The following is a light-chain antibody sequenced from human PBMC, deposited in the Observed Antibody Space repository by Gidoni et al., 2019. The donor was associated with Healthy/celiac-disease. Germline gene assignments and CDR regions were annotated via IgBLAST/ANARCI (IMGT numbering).Light chain of an antibody. CDR2: AAS. V-gene: IGKV1-9*01. Sequence: DSQLTQSPSFLSASVGDRVTITCRASQGISSYLAWYQQKPVKAPKLLIYAASTLQSGVPPRFSGIGSGTEFTLTISSLQPEDFSTYYCQQLNSYPLTFGGGTKVAIK. CDR1: QGISSY. J-gene: IGKJ4*01. CDR3: QQLNSYPLT.